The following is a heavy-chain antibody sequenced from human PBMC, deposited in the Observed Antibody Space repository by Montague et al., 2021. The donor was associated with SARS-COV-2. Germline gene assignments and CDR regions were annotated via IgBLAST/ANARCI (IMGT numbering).Heavy chain of an antibody. CDR2: INYSGST. CDR3: ASSGGYYYYYQGVDV. Sequence: SETLSLTCTVSGGSVSSATYYWSWLRQPPGKGLEWIGYINYSGSTGYNPSLKSRVTISVDMSKNQFSLKLNSVTAADTAVYYCASSGGYYYYYQGVDVWGQGTTVTVSS. J-gene: IGHJ6*02. D-gene: IGHD3-10*01. V-gene: IGHV4-61*01. CDR1: GGSVSSATYY.